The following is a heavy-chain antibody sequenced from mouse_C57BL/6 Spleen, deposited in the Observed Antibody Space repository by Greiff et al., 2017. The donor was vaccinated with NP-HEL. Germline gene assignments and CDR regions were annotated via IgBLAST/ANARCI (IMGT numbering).Heavy chain of an antibody. J-gene: IGHJ4*01. CDR1: GFTFSDAW. D-gene: IGHD1-1*01. CDR2: IRNKANNHAT. Sequence: EVKLMESGGGLVQPGGSMKLSCAASGFTFSDAWMDWVRQSPEKGLEWVAEIRNKANNHATYYAESVKGRFTISRDDSKSSVYLQMNSLRAEDTGIYYCTRDYGSPRAMDYWGQGTSVTVSS. CDR3: TRDYGSPRAMDY. V-gene: IGHV6-6*01.